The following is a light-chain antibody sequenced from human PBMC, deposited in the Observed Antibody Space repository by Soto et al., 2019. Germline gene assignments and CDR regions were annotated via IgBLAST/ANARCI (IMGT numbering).Light chain of an antibody. Sequence: EIVLTQSPATLSLSPGERATLSCRASQSVRSYLAWYQQKPGQVPRLVIYDASNRATGIPGRFSGNESGTDFTLTISSLEPEDFGVYYCQQRSSWPRTFGQGTKVEIK. CDR1: QSVRSY. J-gene: IGKJ1*01. V-gene: IGKV3-11*01. CDR2: DAS. CDR3: QQRSSWPRT.